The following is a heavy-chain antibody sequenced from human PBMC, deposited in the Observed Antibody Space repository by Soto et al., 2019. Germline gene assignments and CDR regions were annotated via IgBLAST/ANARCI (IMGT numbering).Heavy chain of an antibody. CDR3: ARARHDIVVYHYYYYMDV. CDR1: GFTVSSNY. Sequence: GGSLRLSCAASGFTVSSNYMSWVRQAPGKGLEWVSVIYSGGSTYYADSVKGRFTISRDNSKNTLYLQMNSLRAEDTAVYYCARARHDIVVYHYYYYMDVWGKGTTVTVSS. D-gene: IGHD2-15*01. J-gene: IGHJ6*03. CDR2: IYSGGST. V-gene: IGHV3-66*01.